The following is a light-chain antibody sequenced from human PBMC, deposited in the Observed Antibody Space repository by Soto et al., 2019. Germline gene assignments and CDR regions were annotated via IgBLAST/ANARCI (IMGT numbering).Light chain of an antibody. V-gene: IGKV3-11*01. Sequence: EIVLTQSPATLSLSPGVRATLSCRASQSVRSYLAWYQQKLGQAPRPLIYDASNRATGIPARFSGSGSGTDFTLTISSLEPEDFAVYYCQQRSNWPPVITFGQGTRLEIK. CDR1: QSVRSY. CDR2: DAS. J-gene: IGKJ5*01. CDR3: QQRSNWPPVIT.